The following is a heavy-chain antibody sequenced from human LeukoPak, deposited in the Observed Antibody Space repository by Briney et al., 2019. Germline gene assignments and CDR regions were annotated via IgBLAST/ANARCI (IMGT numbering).Heavy chain of an antibody. Sequence: GGSLPLSCAASGFTFSSYAMSWVRQAPGRGLDWVSAISGSGGSTYYADSVKGRLTISRDNSKNTLYLQMNSLRAEDTAVYYCAKVHFSSYYYYGMDVWGQGTTVTVSS. CDR2: ISGSGGST. V-gene: IGHV3-23*01. CDR1: GFTFSSYA. CDR3: AKVHFSSYYYYGMDV. D-gene: IGHD3-3*02. J-gene: IGHJ6*02.